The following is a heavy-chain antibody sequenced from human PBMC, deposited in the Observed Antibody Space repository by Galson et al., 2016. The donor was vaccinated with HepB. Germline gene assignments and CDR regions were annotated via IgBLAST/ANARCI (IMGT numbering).Heavy chain of an antibody. V-gene: IGHV5-51*01. CDR2: IYLADSDA. CDR3: ARHRRYCTNGVCYPGAFDI. D-gene: IGHD2-8*01. Sequence: QSGAEVKKPGESLQISCSVTGYNRTNYWIAWVRQMPEKSLEWMGIIYLADSDARYSPSFQGQVSISADKSISTAYLHWSTLKASDTAMYYCARHRRYCTNGVCYPGAFDIWGQGTMVTVSS. CDR1: GYNRTNYW. J-gene: IGHJ3*02.